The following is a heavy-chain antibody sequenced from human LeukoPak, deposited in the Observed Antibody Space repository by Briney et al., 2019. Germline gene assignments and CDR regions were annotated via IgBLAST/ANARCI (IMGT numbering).Heavy chain of an antibody. V-gene: IGHV3-13*01. CDR3: ARGGIQVSGIDEFDY. D-gene: IGHD6-19*01. Sequence: GGSLRLSCAASGFTFIDYDMHWVRQVIGKGLEWVSAIGIRGDTHYSGSVKGRFAISRENAESSLYLQMNSLRAEDTAVYYCARGGIQVSGIDEFDYWGQGALVTVSS. CDR1: GFTFIDYD. J-gene: IGHJ4*02. CDR2: IGIRGDT.